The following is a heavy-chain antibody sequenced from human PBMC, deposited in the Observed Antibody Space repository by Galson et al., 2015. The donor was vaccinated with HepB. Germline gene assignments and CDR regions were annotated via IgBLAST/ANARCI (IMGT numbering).Heavy chain of an antibody. J-gene: IGHJ4*02. Sequence: SVKVSCKASGYTFTDYGLGWVRQAPGQGLEWMGWSSGDNGNAKFKQKNHDRVTMTTDTSTSTVYMELRSLRPDDTAVYYCAKSRATTSVTGFDYWGQGTLVTVSS. CDR1: GYTFTDYG. D-gene: IGHD1-1*01. CDR3: AKSRATTSVTGFDY. CDR2: SSGDNGNA. V-gene: IGHV1-18*04.